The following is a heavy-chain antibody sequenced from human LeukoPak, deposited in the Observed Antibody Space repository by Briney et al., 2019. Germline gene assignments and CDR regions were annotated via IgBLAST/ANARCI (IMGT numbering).Heavy chain of an antibody. J-gene: IGHJ6*02. Sequence: ASVTVSCTASGYTFTIYDINWVRQATGQGLEWMGWMNPNSGNTGYAQKFQGRVTMTRNTSISTAYMELSSLRSEDTAVYYCARSLDYYYGMDVWGQGTTVTVSS. CDR3: ARSLDYYYGMDV. CDR2: MNPNSGNT. V-gene: IGHV1-8*01. CDR1: GYTFTIYD.